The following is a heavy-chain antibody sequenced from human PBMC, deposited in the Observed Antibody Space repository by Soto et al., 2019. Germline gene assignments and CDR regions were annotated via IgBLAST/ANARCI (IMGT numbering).Heavy chain of an antibody. CDR2: IYYTGTT. D-gene: IGHD6-19*01. CDR3: ASTLWLLYYYGMDV. V-gene: IGHV4-39*01. J-gene: IGHJ6*02. Sequence: SETLSLTCTVSDASITSSNYYWGWIRQPPGKGLEWIGVIYYTGTTYYNPSLKSRVTMSVDTSKNQFSLKLSSVTAADTAVYYCASTLWLLYYYGMDVWGQGTTVTVSS. CDR1: DASITSSNYY.